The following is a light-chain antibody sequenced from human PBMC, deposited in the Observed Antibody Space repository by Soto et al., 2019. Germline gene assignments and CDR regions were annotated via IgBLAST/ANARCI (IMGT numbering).Light chain of an antibody. CDR2: LGS. J-gene: IGKJ4*01. CDR1: QSLLHSDGYNR. V-gene: IGKV2-28*01. CDR3: MHALQPPVT. Sequence: DIVMTQSPLSLPVTPGEPASISGRSSQSLLHSDGYNRLEWYLQKPGQSPQLLIYLGSNRASGVPGRYSGSGSGTAFTLKISRVEAEDVGVYYCMHALQPPVTFGGGTKVEIK.